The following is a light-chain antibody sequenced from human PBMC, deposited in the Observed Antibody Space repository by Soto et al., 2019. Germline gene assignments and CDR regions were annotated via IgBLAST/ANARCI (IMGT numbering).Light chain of an antibody. J-gene: IGLJ1*01. V-gene: IGLV2-14*01. CDR3: SSYTNINTRACV. CDR1: SGDIGSYNR. CDR2: EVT. Sequence: QSVLTQPASVSGSPGQSITISCTGTSGDIGSYNRVSWYQQHPGKAPKLIIYEVTDRPSEVSNRFSGSKSGNTASLTISGLQAEDEAEYYCSSYTNINTRACVFGTGTKLTVL.